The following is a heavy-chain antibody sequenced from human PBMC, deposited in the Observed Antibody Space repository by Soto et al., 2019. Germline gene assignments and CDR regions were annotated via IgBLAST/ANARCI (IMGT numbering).Heavy chain of an antibody. CDR3: ARGLDYEFWSGYIYGMDV. CDR2: MNPNSGNT. Sequence: ASVKVSCKASGSTFTRFDINWVRPASGQGLEWMGWMNPNSGNTGYAQKFQGRVTMTRNTSISTAYMELSSLRSEDTAVYYCARGLDYEFWSGYIYGMDVWGQGTTVTVS. J-gene: IGHJ6*02. V-gene: IGHV1-8*01. CDR1: GSTFTRFD. D-gene: IGHD3-3*01.